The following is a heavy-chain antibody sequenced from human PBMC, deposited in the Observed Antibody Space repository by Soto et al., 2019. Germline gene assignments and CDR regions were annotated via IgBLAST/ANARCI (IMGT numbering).Heavy chain of an antibody. Sequence: VASVKVSCKASGYTFTSYYMHWVRQAPGQGLEWMGIINPSGGSTSYAQKFQGRVTMTRDTSTSTVYMELSSLRSEDTAVYYCALQGGYCSSTSCRNNWFDPWGQGTLVTVSS. CDR1: GYTFTSYY. CDR2: INPSGGST. J-gene: IGHJ5*02. V-gene: IGHV1-46*01. D-gene: IGHD2-2*01. CDR3: ALQGGYCSSTSCRNNWFDP.